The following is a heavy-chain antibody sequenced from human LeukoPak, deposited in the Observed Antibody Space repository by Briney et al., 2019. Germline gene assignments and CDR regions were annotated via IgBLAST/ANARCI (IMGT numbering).Heavy chain of an antibody. D-gene: IGHD1-26*01. CDR2: IYYSGST. J-gene: IGHJ4*02. V-gene: IGHV4-59*01. CDR3: ARLFHPALSGNYPFDY. Sequence: SETLSLTCTVSGGSINSYYWSWIRQPPGKGLEWIAYIYYSGSTSYNPSPKSRVTISVDTSKNRFSLKLNSVTAADTAMYYCARLFHPALSGNYPFDYWGQGTLVTVSS. CDR1: GGSINSYY.